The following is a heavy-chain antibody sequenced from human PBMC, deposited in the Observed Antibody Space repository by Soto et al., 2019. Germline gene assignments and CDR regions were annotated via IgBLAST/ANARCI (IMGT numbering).Heavy chain of an antibody. CDR2: ISSSGSTI. CDR1: GFTFSSYE. CDR3: ARDGSVTGTTGPYYGMDV. V-gene: IGHV3-48*03. D-gene: IGHD1-20*01. Sequence: EVQLVESGGGLVQPGGSLRLSCAASGFTFSSYEMNWVRQAPGKGLEWVSYISSSGSTIYYADSVKGRFTISRDNAKNSRYLQMNSLRAEDTAVYYCARDGSVTGTTGPYYGMDVWGQGTTVTVSS. J-gene: IGHJ6*02.